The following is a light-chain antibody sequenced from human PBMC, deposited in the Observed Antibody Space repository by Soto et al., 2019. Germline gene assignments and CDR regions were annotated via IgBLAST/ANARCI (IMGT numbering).Light chain of an antibody. CDR2: DVS. CDR1: SSDVGGYNY. V-gene: IGLV2-14*01. J-gene: IGLJ1*01. CDR3: SSYTTSSTLLYV. Sequence: QSVLTQPASVSGSPGQSITISCTGTSSDVGGYNYVSWYQQHPGKAPKLMIYDVSNRPSGVSNRFSGSKSGNTASLTISGVQAEDDADYYCSSYTTSSTLLYVFGTGTKLTVL.